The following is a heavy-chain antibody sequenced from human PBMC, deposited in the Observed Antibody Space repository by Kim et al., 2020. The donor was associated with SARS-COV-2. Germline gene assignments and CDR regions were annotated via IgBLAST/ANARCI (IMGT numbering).Heavy chain of an antibody. J-gene: IGHJ3*02. D-gene: IGHD1-1*01. CDR3: ARESVTGTYRFGAFDI. V-gene: IGHV1-46*01. Sequence: KFQGRVTMTRDKSTSTVYMELSSLRSEDTAVYYCARESVTGTYRFGAFDIWGQGTMVTVSS.